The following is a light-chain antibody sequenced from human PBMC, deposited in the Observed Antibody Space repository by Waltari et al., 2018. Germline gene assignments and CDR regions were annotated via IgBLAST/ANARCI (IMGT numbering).Light chain of an antibody. CDR1: SGHSSNV. CDR2: VNSDGSH. V-gene: IGLV4-69*01. J-gene: IGLJ3*02. Sequence: QLVLTQSPSASASLGASVKLTCTLSSGHSSNVIAWLQQQPAKGPRYLMKVNSDGSHSKGDEIPDRFSCSSSGADRYLTISSLQSEDEADYYCQTGGHGTWVFGGGTKLTVL. CDR3: QTGGHGTWV.